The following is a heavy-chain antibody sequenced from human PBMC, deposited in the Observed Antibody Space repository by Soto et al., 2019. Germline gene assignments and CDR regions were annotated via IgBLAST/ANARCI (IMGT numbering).Heavy chain of an antibody. CDR3: ERNPGYSFGDY. CDR1: GYTFTSSA. Sequence: ASVKVSCKASGYTFTSSAMHWVRQAPGQRLEWMGWINAGNGNTKYSQKFQGRVTITRDTSASTAYMELSSLRSEDTAVYYCERNPGYSFGDYWGQGTLVTVSS. V-gene: IGHV1-3*01. D-gene: IGHD5-18*01. CDR2: INAGNGNT. J-gene: IGHJ4*02.